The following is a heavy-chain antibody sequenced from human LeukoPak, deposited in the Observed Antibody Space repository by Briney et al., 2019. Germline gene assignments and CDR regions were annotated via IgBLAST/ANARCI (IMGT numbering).Heavy chain of an antibody. J-gene: IGHJ5*02. V-gene: IGHV4-39*01. CDR2: IYYSGNT. Sequence: SETLSLTCTVSGGSITSGTYYWGWIRQPPGKGLEWIGSIYYSGNTYYNPPLKSRVSISIDTSKSQFSLKLNSVTAADTAVYYCARRVAVAGRNDWFDPWGQGTLVTVSS. CDR1: GGSITSGTYY. CDR3: ARRVAVAGRNDWFDP. D-gene: IGHD6-19*01.